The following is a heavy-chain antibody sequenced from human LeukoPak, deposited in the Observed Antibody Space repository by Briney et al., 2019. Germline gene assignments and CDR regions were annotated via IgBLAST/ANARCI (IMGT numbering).Heavy chain of an antibody. CDR3: AKDIVVVVAATSYYGMDV. CDR1: VYTFTGYY. V-gene: IGHV1-2*02. Sequence: ASVKVSCKASVYTFTGYYMHWVRQAPGQGLEWMGWINPNSGGTNYAQKFQGRVTMTRDTSISTAYMELSRLRSDDTAVYYCAKDIVVVVAATSYYGMDVWGQGTTVTVSS. CDR2: INPNSGGT. J-gene: IGHJ6*02. D-gene: IGHD2-15*01.